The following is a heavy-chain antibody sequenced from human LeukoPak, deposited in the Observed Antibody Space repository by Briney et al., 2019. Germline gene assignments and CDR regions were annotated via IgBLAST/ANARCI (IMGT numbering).Heavy chain of an antibody. CDR3: TRDYGVLFGY. D-gene: IGHD4-17*01. Sequence: GGSLKLSCAASGFTFSGSAIHWVRQASGKGLEWVGRIRSKANSYATLSAASVKGRFTISRDDSKNTAYLQMNSLKTEDTAVYYCTRDYGVLFGYWGQGTLVTVSS. CDR2: IRSKANSYAT. CDR1: GFTFSGSA. J-gene: IGHJ4*02. V-gene: IGHV3-73*01.